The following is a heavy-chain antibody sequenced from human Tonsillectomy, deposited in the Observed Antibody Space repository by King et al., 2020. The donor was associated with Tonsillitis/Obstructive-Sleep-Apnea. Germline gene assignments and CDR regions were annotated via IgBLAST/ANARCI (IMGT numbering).Heavy chain of an antibody. V-gene: IGHV3-23*04. CDR3: AKARGMGYFDY. CDR2: ITGCADTT. Sequence: VQLVESGGGLVQPGGSLRLSCAASVFTFSTFAMSWVRQAPGKGLEWVSEITGCADTTYYADSVRGRFTISRDNAKNTLYLQMNSLRAEDTAVYYCAKARGMGYFDYWGQGTLVTVSS. CDR1: VFTFSTFA. D-gene: IGHD3-16*01. J-gene: IGHJ4*02.